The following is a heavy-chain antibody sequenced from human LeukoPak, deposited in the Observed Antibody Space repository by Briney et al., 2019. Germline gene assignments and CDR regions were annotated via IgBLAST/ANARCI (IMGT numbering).Heavy chain of an antibody. CDR1: GXSILTTNW. D-gene: IGHD1-26*01. CDR2: VHLSGAS. Sequence: PSGTLSLTCAVSGXSILTTNWWSWVRQPPGKGLEWIGEVHLSGASNYNPPLKSRVNMSIDKSKNQLSLELTSVTAADTAIYYCTRESGAFSPFGFWGQGTLVTVSS. V-gene: IGHV4-4*02. J-gene: IGHJ4*02. CDR3: TRESGAFSPFGF.